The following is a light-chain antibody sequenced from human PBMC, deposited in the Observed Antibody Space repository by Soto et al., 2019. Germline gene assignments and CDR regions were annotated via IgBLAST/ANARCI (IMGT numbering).Light chain of an antibody. CDR1: SSDVGGHNL. CDR3: ISYTSSSTYV. Sequence: QSALTQPASVSGSPGQSIAISCTGTSSDVGGHNLVAWYQQHPDKAPAPRLVIFDVSNRPSGVSDRFSGSKSGNTASLTISGLQTEDEADYYCISYTSSSTYVFGTGTKLTVL. J-gene: IGLJ1*01. CDR2: DVS. V-gene: IGLV2-14*01.